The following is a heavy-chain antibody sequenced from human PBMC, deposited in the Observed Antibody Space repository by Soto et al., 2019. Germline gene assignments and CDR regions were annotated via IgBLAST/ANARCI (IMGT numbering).Heavy chain of an antibody. CDR1: GFTFSDFW. V-gene: IGHV3-7*05. CDR3: ARGGSHSSDS. D-gene: IGHD1-26*01. J-gene: IGHJ4*02. Sequence: PGGSLRLSCAASGFTFSDFWMGWVRRAPGRGLEWVANIKEDGSETYYVDSVEGRFTISRDNAKKSLYLQMNSLRAEDTALYYCARGGSHSSDSWGQGALVTVSS. CDR2: IKEDGSET.